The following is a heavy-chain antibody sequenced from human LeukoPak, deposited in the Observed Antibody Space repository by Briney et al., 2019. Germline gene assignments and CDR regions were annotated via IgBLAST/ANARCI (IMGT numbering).Heavy chain of an antibody. CDR2: ISGSGGST. Sequence: GGSLRLSCAASGFTFSSYAMSWVRQAPGKGLEWVSAISGSGGSTYYADSVKGRFTISRDNSKNTLYLQMNSLRAEDTAVYYCARDSDGILTGYSYYFDYWGQGTLVTVSS. CDR1: GFTFSSYA. J-gene: IGHJ4*02. CDR3: ARDSDGILTGYSYYFDY. D-gene: IGHD3-9*01. V-gene: IGHV3-23*01.